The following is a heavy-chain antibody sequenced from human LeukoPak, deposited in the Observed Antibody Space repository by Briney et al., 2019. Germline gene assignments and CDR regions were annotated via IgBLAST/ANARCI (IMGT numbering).Heavy chain of an antibody. J-gene: IGHJ4*02. Sequence: SETLSLTCTVSGGSISSSSYYWGWIRQPPGKGLEWIGYIYYSGSTNYNPSLKSRVTISVDTSKNQFSLKLSSVTAADTAVYYCARDRVTYYYGSGSYYNRGLFDYWGQGTLVTVSS. CDR3: ARDRVTYYYGSGSYYNRGLFDY. D-gene: IGHD3-10*01. CDR1: GGSISSSSYY. V-gene: IGHV4-61*05. CDR2: IYYSGST.